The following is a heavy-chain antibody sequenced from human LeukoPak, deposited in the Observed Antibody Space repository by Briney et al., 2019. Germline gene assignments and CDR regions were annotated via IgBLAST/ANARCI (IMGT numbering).Heavy chain of an antibody. V-gene: IGHV4-59*01. Sequence: PSETLSLTCSVSGCSFSSYCWSWIRQAPGKGLEWIGYIYYSGSTNYNPSLKSRVTISVDTSKNQFSLKLSSVTAADTAVYYCAREARCGWSDYYYYMDVWGKGTTVTVS. CDR1: GCSFSSYC. CDR2: IYYSGST. D-gene: IGHD6-19*01. J-gene: IGHJ6*03. CDR3: AREARCGWSDYYYYMDV.